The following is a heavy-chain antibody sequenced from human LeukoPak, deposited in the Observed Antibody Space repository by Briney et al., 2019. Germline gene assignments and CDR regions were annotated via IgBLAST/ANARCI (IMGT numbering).Heavy chain of an antibody. CDR2: ISYDGSNK. V-gene: IGHV3-30*04. CDR3: ARDLVKYNWNYWFDP. D-gene: IGHD1-7*01. J-gene: IGHJ5*02. Sequence: GGSLRLSCAASGFTFSSYAMHWVRQAPGKGLEWVAVISYDGSNKYYADSVKGRFTISRDNSKNTLYLQMNSLRAEDTAVYYCARDLVKYNWNYWFDPWGQGTLVTVSS. CDR1: GFTFSSYA.